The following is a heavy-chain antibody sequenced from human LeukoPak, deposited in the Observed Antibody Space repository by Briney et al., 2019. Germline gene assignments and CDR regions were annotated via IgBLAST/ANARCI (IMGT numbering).Heavy chain of an antibody. D-gene: IGHD3-10*01. CDR2: IYTSGST. V-gene: IGHV4-61*02. J-gene: IGHJ4*02. CDR1: GGSISSGSYY. CDR3: ARSARPRGEFDY. Sequence: PSQTLSLTCTVSGGSISSGSYYWSWIRQPAGKGLEWIGRIYTSGSTNYNPSLKSRVTISVDTSKNQFSLKVTSVTAADTAMYYCARSARPRGEFDYWGQGTLVTVSS.